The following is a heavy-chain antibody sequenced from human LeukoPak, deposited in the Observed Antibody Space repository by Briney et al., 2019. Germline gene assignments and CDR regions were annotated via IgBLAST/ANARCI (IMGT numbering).Heavy chain of an antibody. J-gene: IGHJ4*02. D-gene: IGHD1-1*01. CDR3: ARESTTVAGTFDY. CDR2: INHRGIT. V-gene: IGHV4-34*01. Sequence: SETLSLTCAVYGRSFSGYYWSWIRQPPGKGLEWIGEINHRGITNYNPSLKSRVTISVDTSKNQFSLKLSSVTAADTAMYYCARESTTVAGTFDYWGQGTLVTVSS. CDR1: GRSFSGYY.